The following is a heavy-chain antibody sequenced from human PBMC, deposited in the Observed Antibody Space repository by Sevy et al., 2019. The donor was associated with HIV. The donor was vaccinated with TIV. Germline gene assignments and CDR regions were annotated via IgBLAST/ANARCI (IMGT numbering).Heavy chain of an antibody. J-gene: IGHJ4*02. V-gene: IGHV5-51*01. CDR1: GYSFTSYW. CDR2: IYPGDSDA. CDR3: ARRSTGIVGTHFDY. Sequence: GESLKITCKGSGYSFTSYWIGWVRQMPGKGLEWMGMIYPGDSDARYIPSFQGQVTISADKSISTAYLQWSSLKASDTAMYYCARRSTGIVGTHFDYWGQGTLVTVSS. D-gene: IGHD1-26*01.